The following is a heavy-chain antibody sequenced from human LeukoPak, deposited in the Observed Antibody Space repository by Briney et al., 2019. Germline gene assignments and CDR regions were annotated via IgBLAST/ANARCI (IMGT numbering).Heavy chain of an antibody. CDR1: GYTFTSYY. CDR2: INPSGGST. Sequence: RASVKVSCKASGYTFTSYYMHWVRQAPGQGLEWMGIINPSGGSTSYAQKFQGRVTTTRDTSTSTVYMELSSLRSEDTAVYYCARGSSGGDGDYRLKNWFDPWGQGTLVTVSS. CDR3: ARGSSGGDGDYRLKNWFDP. V-gene: IGHV1-46*01. D-gene: IGHD2-21*02. J-gene: IGHJ5*02.